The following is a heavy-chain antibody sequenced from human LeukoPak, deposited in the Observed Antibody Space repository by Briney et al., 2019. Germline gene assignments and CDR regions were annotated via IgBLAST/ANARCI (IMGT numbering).Heavy chain of an antibody. D-gene: IGHD3-22*01. CDR1: GGSISSSSYY. Sequence: SETLSLTCTVSGGSISSSSYYWGWIRQPPGKGLEWIGSIYYSGSTYYNPSLKSRVTISVDTSKNQFSLKLSSVTAADTAVYYCARDRRYYDSSGYYYYYNMDVWGKGTTVTVSS. CDR3: ARDRRYYDSSGYYYYYNMDV. J-gene: IGHJ6*03. V-gene: IGHV4-39*07. CDR2: IYYSGST.